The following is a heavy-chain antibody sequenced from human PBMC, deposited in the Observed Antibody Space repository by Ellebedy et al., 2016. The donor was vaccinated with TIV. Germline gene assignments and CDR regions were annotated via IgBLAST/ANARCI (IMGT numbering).Heavy chain of an antibody. CDR3: ARLPTFGVYFEY. CDR2: ISGVGGTT. J-gene: IGHJ4*02. D-gene: IGHD3-16*01. Sequence: GESLKISCAASGFTFSNYAMSWVRQAPGKGLEWVSTISGVGGTTYYADSVKGRFTLSRDNSKKTMDLKMNSLRAEDTAVYYCARLPTFGVYFEYWGQGTLATVSS. V-gene: IGHV3-23*01. CDR1: GFTFSNYA.